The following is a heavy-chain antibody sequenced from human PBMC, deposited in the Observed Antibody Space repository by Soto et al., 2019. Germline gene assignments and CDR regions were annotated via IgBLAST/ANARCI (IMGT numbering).Heavy chain of an antibody. CDR1: GFNIKTYS. V-gene: IGHV3-21*03. Sequence: EVQLVESGGGLVKPGGSLRLSCAASGFNIKTYSMNWIRQAPGKGLEWVSAISSSGSHIYYADAVKGRFTISRDNANNAVFLQMNSLRAEDTGVYYCTRDESASSSWHGYWGQGTLVTVSS. D-gene: IGHD6-19*01. CDR2: ISSSGSHI. J-gene: IGHJ4*02. CDR3: TRDESASSSWHGY.